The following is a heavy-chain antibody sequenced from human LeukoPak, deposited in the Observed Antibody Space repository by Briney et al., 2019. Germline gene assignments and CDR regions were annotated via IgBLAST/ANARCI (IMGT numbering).Heavy chain of an antibody. J-gene: IGHJ2*01. V-gene: IGHV4-59*08. CDR1: GGSSSSYY. Sequence: SVTLSLKCTGSGGSSSSYYWRWIRQPPGKGLVGRGYIYYSGSTNYNPSLKSRVTISVDTSKNQFSLKRSSVTAADTAVYYCVRTYHDNIRYFDLWGRGTLVTVPS. CDR2: IYYSGST. CDR3: VRTYHDNIRYFDL. D-gene: IGHD3-9*01.